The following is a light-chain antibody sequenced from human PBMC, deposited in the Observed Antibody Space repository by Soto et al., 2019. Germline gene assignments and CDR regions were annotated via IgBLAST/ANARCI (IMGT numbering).Light chain of an antibody. V-gene: IGLV1-36*01. CDR1: SSNIGKNA. CDR3: AAWDDRLNGQI. Sequence: QSVLTQPPSVSAAPRQSVTISCSGSSSNIGKNAVNWYQQVPGKAPKLLIYLDNLLPSGVSDRFSGSKSGTSASLAISGLQSDDEADYYCAAWDDRLNGQIFGGGTKVTVL. CDR2: LDN. J-gene: IGLJ2*01.